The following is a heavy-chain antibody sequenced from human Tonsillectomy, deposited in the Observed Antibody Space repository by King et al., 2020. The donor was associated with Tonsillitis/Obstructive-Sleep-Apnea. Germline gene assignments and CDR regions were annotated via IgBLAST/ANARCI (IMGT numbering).Heavy chain of an antibody. Sequence: VQLVESGGGLVQPGGSLRLSCAASGFTFSSYAMSWVRQAPGKGLEWVSAISGSGGSTYYADSVKGRFTISRDNSKNTLYLQMNSLRAEDTAVYYCAKSFIGKITTFDRGDAFDIWGQGTMVTVSS. D-gene: IGHD3-3*01. J-gene: IGHJ3*02. CDR3: AKSFIGKITTFDRGDAFDI. CDR1: GFTFSSYA. CDR2: ISGSGGST. V-gene: IGHV3-23*04.